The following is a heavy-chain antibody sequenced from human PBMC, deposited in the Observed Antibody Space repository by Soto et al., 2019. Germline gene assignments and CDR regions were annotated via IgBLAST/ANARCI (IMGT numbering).Heavy chain of an antibody. J-gene: IGHJ1*01. D-gene: IGHD2-15*01. V-gene: IGHV4-30-4*01. CDR1: GGSISSGDYY. CDR3: AREGFYCSGGSCRAEYFQH. CDR2: IYYSGST. Sequence: QVQLQESGPGLVKPSQTLSLTCTVSGGSISSGDYYWSWIRQPPGKGLEWIGYIYYSGSTYYNPSLKSRVTISVDTSKNQFSLKLSSVTAADTAVYYCAREGFYCSGGSCRAEYFQHWGQGTLVTVSS.